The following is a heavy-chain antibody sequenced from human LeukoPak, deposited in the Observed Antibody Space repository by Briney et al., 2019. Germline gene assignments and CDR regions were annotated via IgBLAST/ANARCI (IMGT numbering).Heavy chain of an antibody. CDR2: ISYDGSNK. D-gene: IGHD1-26*01. CDR3: AKDLRLPPIVGATYDAFDI. CDR1: GFTFSSYG. V-gene: IGHV3-30*18. Sequence: PGGSLRLSCAASGFTFSSYGMHWVRQAPGKGLEWVAVISYDGSNKYYADSVKGRLTISRDNSKNTLYLQMNSLRAEDTAVYYCAKDLRLPPIVGATYDAFDIWGQGTMVTVSS. J-gene: IGHJ3*02.